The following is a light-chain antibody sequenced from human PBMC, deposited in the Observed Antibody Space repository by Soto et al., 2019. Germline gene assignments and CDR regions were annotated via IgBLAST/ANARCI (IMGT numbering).Light chain of an antibody. J-gene: IGKJ1*01. V-gene: IGKV1-5*01. CDR2: DAS. Sequence: DIQITQSPSTLSGYVGDRVTITCQASQTISSWLAWYQQKPGQAPKLLIYDASTLESGVPGRFSGSGVGTHFTLTISGLQPEDFATYHCQHYNSYSRAFGQGTKVDIK. CDR1: QTISSW. CDR3: QHYNSYSRA.